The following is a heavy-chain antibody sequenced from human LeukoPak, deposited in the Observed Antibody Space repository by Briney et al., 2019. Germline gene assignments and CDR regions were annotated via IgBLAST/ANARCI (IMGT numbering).Heavy chain of an antibody. CDR2: IYHSGST. Sequence: KSSETLSLTCAVSGGSISSGGYPWSWIRQPPGKGLEWIGYIYHSGSTYYNPSLKSRVTISVDRSKNQFSLRLRSVTAADTAVYYCARHSNSGSFDFDYWGRGTLVTVSS. D-gene: IGHD1-26*01. CDR3: ARHSNSGSFDFDY. J-gene: IGHJ4*01. V-gene: IGHV4-30-2*01. CDR1: GGSISSGGYP.